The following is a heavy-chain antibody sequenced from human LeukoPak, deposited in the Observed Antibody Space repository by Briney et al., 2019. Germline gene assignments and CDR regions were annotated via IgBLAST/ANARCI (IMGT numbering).Heavy chain of an antibody. CDR1: GFTFSSYA. CDR2: ISYDGSNK. V-gene: IGHV3-30-3*01. D-gene: IGHD3-10*01. CDR3: ARGYYGSGSRIWFDP. J-gene: IGHJ5*02. Sequence: GGSLRLSCAASGFTFSSYAMHWVRQAPGKGLEWVAVISYDGSNKYYADSVKGRFTISRDNAKNSLYLQMNSLRAEDTAVYYCARGYYGSGSRIWFDPWGQGTLVTVSS.